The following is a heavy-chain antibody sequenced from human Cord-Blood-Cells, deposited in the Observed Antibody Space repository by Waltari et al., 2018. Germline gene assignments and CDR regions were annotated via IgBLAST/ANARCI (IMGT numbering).Heavy chain of an antibody. Sequence: QVQLQQWGAGLLKPSETLSLTCAVYGGSFSGYYGSWIRQPPGKGLEWIGEINHSGSTNYNPSLKSRVTISVDTSKNQFSLKLSSVTAADTAVYYCARLSTAMVTMNAFDIWGQGTMVTVSS. V-gene: IGHV4-34*01. CDR2: INHSGST. J-gene: IGHJ3*02. D-gene: IGHD5-18*01. CDR3: ARLSTAMVTMNAFDI. CDR1: GGSFSGYY.